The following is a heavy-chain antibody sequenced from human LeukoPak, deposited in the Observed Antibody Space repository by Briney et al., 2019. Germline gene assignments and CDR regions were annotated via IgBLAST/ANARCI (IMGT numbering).Heavy chain of an antibody. CDR2: INPNSGGR. V-gene: IGHV1-2*02. CDR3: ARWTTVKNAFDI. Sequence: ASVTVSFTSSVYTFTYYYMHWVRQAPGQGRGGRGGINPNSGGRNYAQKFQGRVTMTRHTSLSTAYMELSRLRSDDTAVYYCARWTTVKNAFDIWGQGTMVTVSS. D-gene: IGHD4-17*01. J-gene: IGHJ3*02. CDR1: VYTFTYYY.